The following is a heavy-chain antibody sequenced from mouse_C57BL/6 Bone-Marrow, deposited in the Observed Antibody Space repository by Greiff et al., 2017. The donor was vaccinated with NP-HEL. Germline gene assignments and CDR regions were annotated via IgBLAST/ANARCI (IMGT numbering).Heavy chain of an antibody. V-gene: IGHV1-64*01. Sequence: QVQLQQPGAELVKPGASVKLSCKASGYTFTRYWMHWVTQRPGQGLELLGMIHPNRGSTNYNETFKSKAPLTVAKSSSTAYMQLSSLTSEDSAVYYCASGYYRYWYFDVWGTGTTVTVSS. CDR2: IHPNRGST. CDR1: GYTFTRYW. D-gene: IGHD2-3*01. CDR3: ASGYYRYWYFDV. J-gene: IGHJ1*03.